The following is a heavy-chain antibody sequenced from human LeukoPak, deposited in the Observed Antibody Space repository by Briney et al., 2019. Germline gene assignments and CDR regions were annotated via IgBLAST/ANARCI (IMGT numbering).Heavy chain of an antibody. CDR1: GGSISSYY. D-gene: IGHD2-15*01. Sequence: SETLSLTCTVSGGSISSYYWSWIRQPPGKGLEWIGYIYTSGSTNYNPSLKSRVTISVDTSKNQFSLKLSSVTAADTAVYYCARWSLRGCSGSPCFDYWGQGTLVTVSS. CDR3: ARWSLRGCSGSPCFDY. V-gene: IGHV4-4*09. J-gene: IGHJ4*02. CDR2: IYTSGST.